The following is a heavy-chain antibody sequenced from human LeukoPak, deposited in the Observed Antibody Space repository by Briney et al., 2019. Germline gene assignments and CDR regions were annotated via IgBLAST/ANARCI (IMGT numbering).Heavy chain of an antibody. CDR1: GGSISSGDYY. CDR3: ARGRYSSSLDY. D-gene: IGHD6-13*01. V-gene: IGHV4-30-4*08. Sequence: SETLSLTCTVSGGSISSGDYYWSWIRQPPGKGLEWIGYIYYSGSTYYNPSLESPVTISVETSKSQFSLKLSSVTAADTAVYYCARGRYSSSLDYWGQGTLVTVSS. J-gene: IGHJ4*02. CDR2: IYYSGST.